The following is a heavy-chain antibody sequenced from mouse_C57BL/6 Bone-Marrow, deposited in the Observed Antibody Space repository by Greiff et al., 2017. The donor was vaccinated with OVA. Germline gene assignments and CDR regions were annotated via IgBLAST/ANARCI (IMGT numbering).Heavy chain of an antibody. CDR2: FYPGSGSI. CDR3: ARHVLGYYGSSHWYFDV. CDR1: CYTFPESP. D-gene: IGHD1-1*01. J-gene: IGHJ1*03. Sequence: QVQLQQSGAELVKPGASVKLSCKASCYTFPESPIPFFPPLSFPFLPLIGWFYPGSGSIKYNEKFKDKATLTADKSSSTVYMELSRLTSEDSAVYFCARHVLGYYGSSHWYFDVWGTGTTVTVSS. V-gene: IGHV1-62-2*01.